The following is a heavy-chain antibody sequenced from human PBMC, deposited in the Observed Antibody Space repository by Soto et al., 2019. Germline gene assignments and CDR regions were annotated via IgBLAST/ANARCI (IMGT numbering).Heavy chain of an antibody. CDR2: ISWNSNII. CDR3: ATGVHYGVCFGSRCYFDY. D-gene: IGHD4-17*01. V-gene: IGHV3-9*01. Sequence: EVQLVESGGGLVQPGGSLRLSCAASGFTFTNYAMNWVRQVPGKGLEWVSGISWNSNIIGYADSVKGRFTISRDNAKNSLYMQMNSLLPQVSALYYGATGVHYGVCFGSRCYFDYWGQGTLVTVSS. J-gene: IGHJ4*02. CDR1: GFTFTNYA.